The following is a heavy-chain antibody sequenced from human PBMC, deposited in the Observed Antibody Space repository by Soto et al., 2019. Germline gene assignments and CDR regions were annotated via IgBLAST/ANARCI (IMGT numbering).Heavy chain of an antibody. CDR2: INPADSDT. V-gene: IGHV5-51*01. D-gene: IGHD3-9*01. CDR3: VRPDSTGYYSH. CDR1: GYSFTNYW. J-gene: IGHJ4*02. Sequence: PGESLKISCKGSGYSFTNYWIGWVRQMPGKGLEWMGIINPADSDTRYSPSFRGQVTVSVDKSISTAYLQRGSPKASDTAMYYCVRPDSTGYYSHWGQGTPVTVSS.